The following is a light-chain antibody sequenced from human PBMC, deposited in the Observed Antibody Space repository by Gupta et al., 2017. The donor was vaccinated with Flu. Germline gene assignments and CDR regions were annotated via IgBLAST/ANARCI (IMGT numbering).Light chain of an antibody. CDR2: GAS. V-gene: IGKV3-20*01. J-gene: IGKJ1*01. CDR1: QSVRSSY. Sequence: GPLSLSPGERATLSCRASQSVRSSYLAWYQQKPGQAPRLLIYGASSRATGIPDRFSGSRSGTDFTLTISRLEPEDFAVYYCQQEGSSPVTFGQGTKVEIK. CDR3: QQEGSSPVT.